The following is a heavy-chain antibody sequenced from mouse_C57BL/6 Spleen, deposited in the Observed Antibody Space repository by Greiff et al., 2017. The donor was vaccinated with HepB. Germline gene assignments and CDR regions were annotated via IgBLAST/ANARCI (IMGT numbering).Heavy chain of an antibody. J-gene: IGHJ2*01. V-gene: IGHV5-6*02. Sequence: ESGGDLVKPGGYLKLSCAASGFTFSSYGMSWVRQTPDKRLEWVATISSGGSYTYYPDSVKGRFTISRDNAKNTLYLQMSSLKSEDTAMYYCARRHYGHFDYWGQGTTLTVSS. CDR3: ARRHYGHFDY. CDR1: GFTFSSYG. D-gene: IGHD1-2*01. CDR2: ISSGGSYT.